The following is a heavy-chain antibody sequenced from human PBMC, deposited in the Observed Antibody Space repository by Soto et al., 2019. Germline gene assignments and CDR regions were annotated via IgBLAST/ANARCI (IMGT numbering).Heavy chain of an antibody. CDR2: INPNSGGT. CDR3: EKSIRYFDWTIDY. Sequence: ASVKVSCKASGYTFTGYYMHWVRQAPGQGLEWMGWINPNSGGTNYAQKFQGRVTMTRDTSISTAYMELSRLRSDDKAVYYCEKSIRYFDWTIDYWGQGTLVTVSS. V-gene: IGHV1-2*02. D-gene: IGHD3-9*01. CDR1: GYTFTGYY. J-gene: IGHJ4*02.